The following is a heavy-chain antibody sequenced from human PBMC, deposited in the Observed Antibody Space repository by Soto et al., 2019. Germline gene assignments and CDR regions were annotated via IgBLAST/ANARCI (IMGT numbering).Heavy chain of an antibody. J-gene: IGHJ6*02. CDR1: GYTFISHA. CDR2: VSAGDGNT. V-gene: IGHV1-3*01. CDR3: AIDLPFSRGVGYYGMDV. Sequence: QVQVVQSGAEVKKPGASVKVSCKASGYTFISHAMHWVRQAPGQRLEWMGWVSAGDGNTKYSQRLQGRVTITRDTSASTAYMELSSLTSEDTAVYYCAIDLPFSRGVGYYGMDVWGQGTTVTVSS. D-gene: IGHD1-26*01.